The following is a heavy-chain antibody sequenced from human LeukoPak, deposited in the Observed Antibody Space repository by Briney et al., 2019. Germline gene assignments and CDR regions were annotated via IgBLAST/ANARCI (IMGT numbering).Heavy chain of an antibody. D-gene: IGHD3/OR15-3a*01. CDR2: ISDNGGSA. CDR3: AREFGLITSH. V-gene: IGHV3-23*01. J-gene: IGHJ1*01. Sequence: QSGGSLRLSCAASGFTFSSYAMSWVRQAPGKGLEWVSSISDNGGSAYSADSVKGRFTISRDNSKNTLYLQMNSLRAEDTAVYYCAREFGLITSHWGQGTLVTVSS. CDR1: GFTFSSYA.